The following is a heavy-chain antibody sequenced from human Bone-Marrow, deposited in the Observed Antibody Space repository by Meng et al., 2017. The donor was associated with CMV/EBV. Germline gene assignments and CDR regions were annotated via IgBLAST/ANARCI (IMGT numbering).Heavy chain of an antibody. CDR1: GFTFSSHW. J-gene: IGHJ6*02. CDR2: INQDGSKK. CDR3: ARVAAAGRGMDV. Sequence: GGSLRLSCAASGFTFSSHWMTWVRQAPGKGLEWVANINQDGSKKNYVDSVKGRFTISRDNAKNSLFLQMNSLRAEDTAVYYCARVAAAGRGMDVWGPGTTVTVSS. V-gene: IGHV3-7*04. D-gene: IGHD6-13*01.